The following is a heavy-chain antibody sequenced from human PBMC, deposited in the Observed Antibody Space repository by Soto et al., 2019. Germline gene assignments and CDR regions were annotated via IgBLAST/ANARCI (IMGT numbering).Heavy chain of an antibody. J-gene: IGHJ3*01. Sequence: PGESLKISCKGSWYTFSSYLLGCVRQSPWKGLEWLVIIYGGDSDTRYRPSFQGQVTISADKSISTAYLQWSGLKASDTAMYYCARLKNFGPGTYGMPFDAWGKGTMVTVSS. V-gene: IGHV5-51*01. D-gene: IGHD3-16*01. CDR1: WYTFSSYL. CDR2: IYGGDSDT. CDR3: ARLKNFGPGTYGMPFDA.